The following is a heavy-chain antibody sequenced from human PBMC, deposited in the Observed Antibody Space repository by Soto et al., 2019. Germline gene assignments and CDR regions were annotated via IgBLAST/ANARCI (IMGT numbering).Heavy chain of an antibody. CDR3: ASLVVPGTVTAWRDYYYGMDV. Sequence: GAAVKFSCKGSGYTFTSYGISWVRQDPGQGLEWMGWISAYNGNTNYAQKLQGRVTMTTDTSTSTAYMELRSLRSDDTAVYYCASLVVPGTVTAWRDYYYGMDVWGQGTTVTVS. D-gene: IGHD4-17*01. CDR1: GYTFTSYG. V-gene: IGHV1-18*04. CDR2: ISAYNGNT. J-gene: IGHJ6*02.